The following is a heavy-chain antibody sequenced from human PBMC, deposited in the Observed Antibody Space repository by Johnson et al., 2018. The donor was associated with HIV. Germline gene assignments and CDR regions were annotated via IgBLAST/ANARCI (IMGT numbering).Heavy chain of an antibody. J-gene: IGHJ3*02. D-gene: IGHD6-13*01. CDR1: GFTVSSNY. CDR3: ARGGYSIKDRGAFDI. V-gene: IGHV3-66*02. CDR2: IYSGGST. Sequence: VQLVESGGGLVKPGGSLRLSCAASGFTVSSNYMSWVRQAPGKGLEWVSVIYSGGSTYYADSVKGRFTISRDNSKNTLYLQMNSLRAEDTAVYYCARGGYSIKDRGAFDIWGQGTMVTVSS.